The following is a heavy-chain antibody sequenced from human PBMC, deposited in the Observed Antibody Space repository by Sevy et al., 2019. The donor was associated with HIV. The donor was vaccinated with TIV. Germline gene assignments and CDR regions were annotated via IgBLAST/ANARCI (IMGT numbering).Heavy chain of an antibody. Sequence: GGSLRLSCAASGFTFSSYAMSWVRQAPGKGLEWVSAISGSGGSTNYADSVKGRFTISRDNSKNTLYLQMNSLRAEDTVVYYCANGWDSSGYYYLGLDYFDYWGQGTLVTVSS. J-gene: IGHJ4*02. CDR3: ANGWDSSGYYYLGLDYFDY. CDR2: ISGSGGST. CDR1: GFTFSSYA. V-gene: IGHV3-23*01. D-gene: IGHD3-22*01.